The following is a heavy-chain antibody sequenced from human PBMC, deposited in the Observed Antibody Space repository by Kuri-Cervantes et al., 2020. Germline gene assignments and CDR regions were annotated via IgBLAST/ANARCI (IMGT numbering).Heavy chain of an antibody. CDR2: INHSGST. CDR1: GYSISSGYY. J-gene: IGHJ3*02. V-gene: IGHV4-38-2*02. CDR3: ARPRGYYGSGSYYPATRPWYAFDI. Sequence: ESLKISCTVSGYSISSGYYWGWIRQPPGKGLEWIGEINHSGSTNYNPSLKSRVTISVDTSKNQFSLKLSSVTAADTAVYYCARPRGYYGSGSYYPATRPWYAFDIWGQGTMVTVSS. D-gene: IGHD3-10*01.